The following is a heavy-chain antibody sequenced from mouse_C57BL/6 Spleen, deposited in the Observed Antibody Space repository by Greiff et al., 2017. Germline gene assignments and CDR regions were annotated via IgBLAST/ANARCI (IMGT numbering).Heavy chain of an antibody. J-gene: IGHJ4*01. D-gene: IGHD3-2*02. Sequence: QVQLQQPGAELVKPGASVKLSCKASGYTFTSYWMQWVKQRPGQGLEWIGEIDPSDSYTNYNQKFKGKATLTVDTSSSTAYMQLSSLTSEDSAVDYCARTTAQATGAMDYWGQGTSVTVAS. CDR1: GYTFTSYW. CDR2: IDPSDSYT. V-gene: IGHV1-50*01. CDR3: ARTTAQATGAMDY.